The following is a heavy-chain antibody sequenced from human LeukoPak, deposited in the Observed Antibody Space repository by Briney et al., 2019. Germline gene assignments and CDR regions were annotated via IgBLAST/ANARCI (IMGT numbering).Heavy chain of an antibody. CDR2: ITRSGTTT. Sequence: GGSLRLSCAASGFTFSDYYMSWIRQAPGKGLEWISYITRSGTTTYYADSVKGRFTISRDNATSSLYLQMNDLRVEDTAVYYCAYSAGLQGWGQGTLVTVSS. CDR1: GFTFSDYY. V-gene: IGHV3-11*01. J-gene: IGHJ4*02. D-gene: IGHD2-21*01. CDR3: AYSAGLQG.